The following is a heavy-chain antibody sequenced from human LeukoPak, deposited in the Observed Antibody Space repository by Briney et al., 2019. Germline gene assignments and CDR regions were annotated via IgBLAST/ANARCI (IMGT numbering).Heavy chain of an antibody. CDR2: ISGNGGRT. CDR1: GFTFSSYA. D-gene: IGHD2-2*01. CDR3: AKGSAASCPYFFDF. V-gene: IGHV3-23*01. J-gene: IGHJ4*02. Sequence: GGSLRLSCAASGFTFSSYAMSWVRQAPGKGLEWVSVISGNGGRTYYADSVKGRFTISRDNSKNTLYLQMNSLRAEDTAVYYCAKGSAASCPYFFDFWGQGTLVAVSS.